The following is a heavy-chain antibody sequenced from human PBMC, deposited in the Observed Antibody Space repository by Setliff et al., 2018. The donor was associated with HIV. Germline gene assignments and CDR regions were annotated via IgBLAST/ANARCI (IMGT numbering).Heavy chain of an antibody. D-gene: IGHD3-3*01. J-gene: IGHJ4*02. CDR2: IYYSGSA. Sequence: PSETLSLTCTVSGGSISSNIYFWGWIRQPPGKGLEWIGSIYYSGSAYYNSSLRSRLTISVDTSKNQFSLKLKSVTAAGTAVYYCASQVTGYHDFWSGYLGYFDYWGQGLLVTVSS. V-gene: IGHV4-39*01. CDR3: ASQVTGYHDFWSGYLGYFDY. CDR1: GGSISSNIYF.